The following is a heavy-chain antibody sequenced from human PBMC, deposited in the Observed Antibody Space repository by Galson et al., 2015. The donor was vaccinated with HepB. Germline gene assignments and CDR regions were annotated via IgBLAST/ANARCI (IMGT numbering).Heavy chain of an antibody. Sequence: LRLSCAASGFTFSDSCMSWIRQAPGKGLEWIGSIYYSGSTYYNPSLKSRVTVSGDTSKNQFSLKLNSVTATDTAVYYCARGYDTSGYPHDYWGQGTLVTVSS. D-gene: IGHD3-22*01. CDR3: ARGYDTSGYPHDY. CDR2: IYYSGST. CDR1: GFTFSDSC. V-gene: IGHV4-59*05. J-gene: IGHJ4*02.